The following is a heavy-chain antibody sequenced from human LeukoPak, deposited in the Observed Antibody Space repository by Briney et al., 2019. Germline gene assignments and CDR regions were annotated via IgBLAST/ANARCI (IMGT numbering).Heavy chain of an antibody. V-gene: IGHV1-69*05. Sequence: ASVKVSCKASGGTFSSYAISWVRQAPGQGLEWMGGIIPIFGTANYAQKFQGRVTITTDESTGTAYMELSSLRSEDTAVYYCARSPFTLPSDYYMDVWGKGTTVTVSS. CDR1: GGTFSSYA. D-gene: IGHD3-16*01. CDR3: ARSPFTLPSDYYMDV. J-gene: IGHJ6*03. CDR2: IIPIFGTA.